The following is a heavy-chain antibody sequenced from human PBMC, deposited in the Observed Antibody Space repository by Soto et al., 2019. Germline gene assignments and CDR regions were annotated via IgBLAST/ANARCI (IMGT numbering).Heavy chain of an antibody. V-gene: IGHV4-31*03. J-gene: IGHJ6*02. CDR2: IYYSGST. Sequence: EMVYSSETLSLTCTVSGGSISSGGYYWSWIRQHPGKGLEWIGYIYYSGSTYYNPSLKSRVTISVDTSKNQFSLKLSSVTAADTAVYYCARDLWGWGRSYYYGMDVWGQGTTVTVSS. CDR1: GGSISSGGYY. D-gene: IGHD2-21*01. CDR3: ARDLWGWGRSYYYGMDV.